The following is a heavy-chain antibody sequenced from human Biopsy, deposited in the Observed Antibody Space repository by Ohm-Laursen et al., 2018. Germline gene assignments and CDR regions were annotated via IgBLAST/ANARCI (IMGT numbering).Heavy chain of an antibody. V-gene: IGHV4-59*01. D-gene: IGHD3-3*01. CDR2: FYYSGST. CDR3: ARARIKTSGVLIPETYYFDS. Sequence: PPGTLSLTCNVSGDSISIYYWSWIRQPPGKGLEWIGNFYYSGSTSYNPSLKSRITMSLDRSKNQVSLRMNSVTTADTAVYYCARARIKTSGVLIPETYYFDSWGQGTLVTVSS. J-gene: IGHJ4*02. CDR1: GDSISIYY.